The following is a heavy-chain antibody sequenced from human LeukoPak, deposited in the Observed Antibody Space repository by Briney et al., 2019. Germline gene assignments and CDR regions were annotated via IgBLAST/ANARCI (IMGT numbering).Heavy chain of an antibody. J-gene: IGHJ4*02. CDR3: ARHSTGRAYYDFWSGPTSYYFDY. CDR1: GGSISSSSYY. V-gene: IGHV4-39*01. Sequence: SSETLSLTCTVSGGSISSSSYYWGWIRQPPGKGLEWIGSIYYSGSTYYNPSLKSRVTISVDTSKNQFSLKLSSVTAADTAVYYCARHSTGRAYYDFWSGPTSYYFDYWGQGTLVTVSS. D-gene: IGHD3-3*01. CDR2: IYYSGST.